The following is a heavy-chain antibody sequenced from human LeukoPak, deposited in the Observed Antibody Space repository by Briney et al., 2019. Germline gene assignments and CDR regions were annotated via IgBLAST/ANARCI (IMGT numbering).Heavy chain of an antibody. CDR2: INPSGGST. CDR1: GYTFTSYY. J-gene: IGHJ4*02. D-gene: IGHD2-21*02. Sequence: ASVKVSCKASGYTFTSYYMHRVRQAPGQGLEWMGIINPSGGSTSYAQKFQGRVTMTRDMSTSTVYMELSSLRSEDTAVYYCARDATANLMPYYFDYWGQGTLVTVSS. CDR3: ARDATANLMPYYFDY. V-gene: IGHV1-46*01.